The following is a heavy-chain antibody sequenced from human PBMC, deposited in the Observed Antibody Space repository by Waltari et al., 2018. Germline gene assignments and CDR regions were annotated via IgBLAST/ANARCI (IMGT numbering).Heavy chain of an antibody. Sequence: QVQLQQWGAGLLKPSETLSLTCAVYGGSFSGYYWSWIRQPPGKGLEWIGEINHSGSTNSNPSLKSRVTISVDTSKNQFSLKLSSVTAADTAVYYCARTNCSGGSCYPYWGQGTLVTVSS. CDR1: GGSFSGYY. V-gene: IGHV4-34*01. CDR3: ARTNCSGGSCYPY. D-gene: IGHD2-15*01. J-gene: IGHJ4*02. CDR2: INHSGST.